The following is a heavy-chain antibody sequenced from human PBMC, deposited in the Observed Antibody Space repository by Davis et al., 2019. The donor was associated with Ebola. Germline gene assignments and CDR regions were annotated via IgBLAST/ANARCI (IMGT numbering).Heavy chain of an antibody. J-gene: IGHJ6*02. V-gene: IGHV4-39*07. CDR2: IYYSGST. CDR3: ARDRADYGYYYYYGMDV. Sequence: PSETLSLTCTVSGGSVSSGSYYWGWIRQPPGKGLEWIGSIYYSGSTYYNPSLKSRVTISVDTSKNQFSLKLSSVTAADTAVYYCARDRADYGYYYYYGMDVWGQGTTVTVSS. D-gene: IGHD4-17*01. CDR1: GGSVSSGSYY.